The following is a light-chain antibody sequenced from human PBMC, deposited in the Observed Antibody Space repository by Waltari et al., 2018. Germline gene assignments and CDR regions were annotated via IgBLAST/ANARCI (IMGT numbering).Light chain of an antibody. CDR3: CSYAGRYTSV. Sequence: QSALTQPRSVSGSPGQSVTLPCTGTRSAVGAYTYPSWYQVHPGKVPNLILYDVDNRPSGVPDRFSGSKAGNTASLTISGLQTEDEADYYCCSYAGRYTSVFGGGTKVTVL. J-gene: IGLJ2*01. CDR1: RSAVGAYTY. CDR2: DVD. V-gene: IGLV2-11*01.